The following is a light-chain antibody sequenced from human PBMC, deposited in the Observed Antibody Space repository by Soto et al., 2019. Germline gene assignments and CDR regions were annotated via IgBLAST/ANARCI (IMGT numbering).Light chain of an antibody. CDR2: YDT. Sequence: SYELTQPPSVSVAPGQTARITCGGNNIGSKAVHWYQQKPGQAPVLVIYYDTDRPSGIPERFSGSNSGNTATLTISRVEGGDEADYYCQVWHSSSEPRVFGGGTKLTVL. J-gene: IGLJ2*01. V-gene: IGLV3-21*04. CDR3: QVWHSSSEPRV. CDR1: NIGSKA.